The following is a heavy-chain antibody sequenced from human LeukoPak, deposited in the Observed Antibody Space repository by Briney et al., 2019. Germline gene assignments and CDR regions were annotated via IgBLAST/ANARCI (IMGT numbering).Heavy chain of an antibody. CDR2: ISWNSGSI. CDR1: GFTFDDYA. D-gene: IGHD3-3*01. CDR3: AKGFHDFWSGPYMDV. Sequence: GGSLRLSCAASGFTFDDYAMHWVRQAPGKGLEWVSGISWNSGSIGYADSVKGRFTISRDNAKNSLYLQMNSLRAEDMALYYCAKGFHDFWSGPYMDVWGKGTTITVSS. V-gene: IGHV3-9*03. J-gene: IGHJ6*03.